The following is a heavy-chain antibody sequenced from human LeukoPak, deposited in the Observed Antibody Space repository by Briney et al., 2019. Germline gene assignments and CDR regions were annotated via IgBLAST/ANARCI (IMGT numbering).Heavy chain of an antibody. CDR2: IYSGGST. J-gene: IGHJ5*02. V-gene: IGHV3-53*01. D-gene: IGHD5-12*01. Sequence: GGSLRLSCAASGFTVSSNYMSWVRQAPGKGLGWVSVIYSGGSTYYADSVKGRFTISRDNSKNTLYLQVNSLRAEDTAVYYCAREGATIRDQAFDPWGQGTLVTVSS. CDR1: GFTVSSNY. CDR3: AREGATIRDQAFDP.